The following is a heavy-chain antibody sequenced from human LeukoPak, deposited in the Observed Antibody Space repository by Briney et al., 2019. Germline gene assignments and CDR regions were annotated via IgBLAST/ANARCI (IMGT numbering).Heavy chain of an antibody. J-gene: IGHJ4*02. CDR1: GFTFTTFR. CDR2: IKQDGSER. D-gene: IGHD6-19*01. CDR3: AGSGWQVYLDY. Sequence: GGSLRLSCAASGFTFTTFRMSWVRQAPGRGLGWVANIKQDGSERYYVDSVKGRFTISRDNAKNSLYLQMNSLRAEDTGVYYCAGSGWQVYLDYWGQGALVTVSS. V-gene: IGHV3-7*01.